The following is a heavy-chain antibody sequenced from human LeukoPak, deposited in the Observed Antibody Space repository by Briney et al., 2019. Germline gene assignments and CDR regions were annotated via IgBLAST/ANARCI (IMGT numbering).Heavy chain of an antibody. Sequence: SETLSLTCAVYGTSFIGFHWNWICQSPTKGLEWIGEINHRGLTNYNPSLKSRVTISIDMSKNQFSLKLRSVTAADTGVYYCARDPTTMIDVSYYFDFWGQGTQVTVSS. CDR2: INHRGLT. J-gene: IGHJ4*02. CDR3: ARDPTTMIDVSYYFDF. CDR1: GTSFIGFH. D-gene: IGHD3-22*01. V-gene: IGHV4-34*01.